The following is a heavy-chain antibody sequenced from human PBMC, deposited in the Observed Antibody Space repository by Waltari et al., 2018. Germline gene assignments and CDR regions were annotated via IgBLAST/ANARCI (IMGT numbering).Heavy chain of an antibody. CDR3: ARDIIGVGGTAPIDY. V-gene: IGHV1-2*06. Sequence: QVQLAQSGAEVGKPGASVKVPCRASGYTFIDYYIHWVRQAPGQGLEWMGRINTKSGDISYAQRFEGRVTMTRDTSIRTPYMELSDLRSDDTAMYYCARDIIGVGGTAPIDYWGQGTLVTVSS. J-gene: IGHJ4*02. D-gene: IGHD3-3*02. CDR2: INTKSGDI. CDR1: GYTFIDYY.